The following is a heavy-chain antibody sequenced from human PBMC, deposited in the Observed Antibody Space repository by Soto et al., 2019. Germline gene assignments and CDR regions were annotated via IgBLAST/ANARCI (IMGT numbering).Heavy chain of an antibody. V-gene: IGHV4-31*03. CDR2: IHYSGST. D-gene: IGHD3-22*01. Sequence: QVQLQESGPGLVKPSQTLSLTCTVSGGSISSGGYYWIWIRQHPGKGLEWIGYIHYSGSTNYNPSLKRRVIMSVDTSKNQFSLKLSSVTAVDTAVYYCAREDRNYYDGSGYYHWGQGTLVTVSS. CDR3: AREDRNYYDGSGYYH. CDR1: GGSISSGGYY. J-gene: IGHJ5*02.